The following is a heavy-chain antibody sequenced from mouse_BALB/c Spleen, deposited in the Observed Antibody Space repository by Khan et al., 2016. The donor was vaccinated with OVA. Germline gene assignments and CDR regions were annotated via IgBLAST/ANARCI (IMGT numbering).Heavy chain of an antibody. J-gene: IGHJ2*01. CDR2: ISYSGST. CDR3: ARSIMAN. Sequence: EVELVESGPGLVKPSQSLSLTCTVTGYSITSDYAWNWIRQFPGNKLEWMGYISYSGSTSYNPSLKRRILITRDTSQNQFFLQLNSVTTEDTATYYCARSIMANWGQGTTLTVSS. V-gene: IGHV3-2*02. CDR1: GYSITSDYA.